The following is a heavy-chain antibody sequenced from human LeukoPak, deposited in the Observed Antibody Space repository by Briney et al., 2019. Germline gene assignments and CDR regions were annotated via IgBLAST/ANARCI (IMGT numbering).Heavy chain of an antibody. CDR2: IYPGDSDT. CDR3: ARGYYDSSGSYYFDY. V-gene: IGHV5-51*01. J-gene: IGHJ4*02. CDR1: EYSFTSYW. Sequence: GESLKISCKGAEYSFTSYWIGWVRQMPGKGLEWMGIIYPGDSDTRYSPSFQGQVTISADKSISTAYLQWSSLKASDTAMYYCARGYYDSSGSYYFDYWGQGTLVTVSS. D-gene: IGHD3-22*01.